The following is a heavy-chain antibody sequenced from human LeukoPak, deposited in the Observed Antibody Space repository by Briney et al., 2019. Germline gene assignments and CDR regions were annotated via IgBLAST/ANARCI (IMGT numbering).Heavy chain of an antibody. Sequence: PSETLSLTCTVSGGSISSGDYYWSWIRQPPGKGLEWIGYIYYSGSTYYNPSLKSRVTISVDTSKNQFSLKLSSVTAADTAVYYCARGRFLEWLPYNWFDPWGQGTLVTVSS. CDR1: GGSISSGDYY. J-gene: IGHJ5*02. D-gene: IGHD3-3*01. CDR2: IYYSGST. V-gene: IGHV4-30-4*01. CDR3: ARGRFLEWLPYNWFDP.